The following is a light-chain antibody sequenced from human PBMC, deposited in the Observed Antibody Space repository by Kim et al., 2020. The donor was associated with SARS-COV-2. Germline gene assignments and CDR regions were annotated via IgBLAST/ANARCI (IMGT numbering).Light chain of an antibody. V-gene: IGKV1-33*01. CDR2: DAS. Sequence: ASVGDRVTITCQATQDINNYLNWYQQKPGKAPNLLIDDASILQTGVPSRFSGSGSGTDFTFTINSLQPEDFATYYCQQYENLPLTFGGGTKVDIK. CDR1: QDINNY. J-gene: IGKJ4*01. CDR3: QQYENLPLT.